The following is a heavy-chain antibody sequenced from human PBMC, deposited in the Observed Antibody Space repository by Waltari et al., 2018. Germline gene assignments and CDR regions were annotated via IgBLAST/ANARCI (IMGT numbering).Heavy chain of an antibody. D-gene: IGHD3-22*01. CDR2: ISPILGKE. CDR1: GGTFSSYT. Sequence: QVQLVQSGAEVKKPGSSVKVSCKASGGTFSSYTISWVRQAPGQGLEWMGRISPILGKENYEQKFQGRVTITANKSTSTAYMELSSLRSEDTAVYYWARGYYDSSGYSAQGDYWGQGTLVTVSS. V-gene: IGHV1-69*08. CDR3: ARGYYDSSGYSAQGDY. J-gene: IGHJ4*02.